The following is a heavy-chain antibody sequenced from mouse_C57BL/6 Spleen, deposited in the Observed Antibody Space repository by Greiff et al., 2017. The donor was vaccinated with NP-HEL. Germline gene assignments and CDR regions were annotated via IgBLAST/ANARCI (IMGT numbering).Heavy chain of an antibody. Sequence: EVQLQQSGAELVRPGASVKLSCTASGFNIKDDYMHWVKQRPEQGLEWIGWIDPENGDTEYASKFQGKATITADTSSNTAYLQLSSLTSEDTAVYYCTSYDGYYGGFAYWGQGTLVTVSA. D-gene: IGHD2-3*01. V-gene: IGHV14-4*01. J-gene: IGHJ3*01. CDR2: IDPENGDT. CDR1: GFNIKDDY. CDR3: TSYDGYYGGFAY.